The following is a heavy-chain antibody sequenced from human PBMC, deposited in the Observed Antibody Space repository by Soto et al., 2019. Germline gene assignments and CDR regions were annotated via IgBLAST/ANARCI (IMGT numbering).Heavy chain of an antibody. J-gene: IGHJ4*02. D-gene: IGHD3-10*01. CDR1: GGSISSSNW. V-gene: IGHV4-4*02. CDR2: IYHSGST. CDR3: ARDSDYYGSGSYYNRGDYFDY. Sequence: SETLSLTCAVSGGSISSSNWWSWVRQPPGKGLEWIGEIYHSGSTNYNPSLKSRVTISVDKSKNQFSLKLSSVTAADTAVYYCARDSDYYGSGSYYNRGDYFDYWGQGTLVTVSS.